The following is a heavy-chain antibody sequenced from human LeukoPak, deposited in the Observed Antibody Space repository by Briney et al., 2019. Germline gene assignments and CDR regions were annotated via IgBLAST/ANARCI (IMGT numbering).Heavy chain of an antibody. D-gene: IGHD3-22*01. Sequence: GGSLRLSCAASGFTFSDYYMSWIRQAPGKGLEWVSYISSSGSTIYYADSVKGRFTISRDNAKNSLYLQMNSLRAEDTAVYYCVGGLYYDSSGYSLWGQGTLVTVSS. CDR3: VGGLYYDSSGYSL. CDR2: ISSSGSTI. CDR1: GFTFSDYY. V-gene: IGHV3-11*01. J-gene: IGHJ4*02.